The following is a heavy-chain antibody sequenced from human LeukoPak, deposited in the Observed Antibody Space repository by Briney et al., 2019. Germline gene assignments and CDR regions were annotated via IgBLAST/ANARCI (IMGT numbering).Heavy chain of an antibody. Sequence: GESLKISCKGSGYSFTSYWIGWVRQMPGKGLEWMGIIYPGDSDTRYSPSFQGQVTISADKSISTAYPQWSSLKASDTAMYYCARLLGYSNYGVDYWGQGTLVTVSS. CDR3: ARLLGYSNYGVDY. D-gene: IGHD4-11*01. V-gene: IGHV5-51*01. CDR1: GYSFTSYW. CDR2: IYPGDSDT. J-gene: IGHJ4*02.